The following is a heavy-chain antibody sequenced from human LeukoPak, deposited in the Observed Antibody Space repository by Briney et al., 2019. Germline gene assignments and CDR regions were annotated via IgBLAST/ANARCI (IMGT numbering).Heavy chain of an antibody. J-gene: IGHJ4*02. V-gene: IGHV3-7*03. CDR1: GFTFSSYW. D-gene: IGHD5-24*01. CDR3: AKDDRWLQFCC. CDR2: IKQDGSEK. Sequence: GGSLRLSCAASGFTFSSYWMSWVRQAPGKGLEWVANIKQDGSEKYYVDSVKGRFTISRDNSRNTLYLQMNSLRAEDTAVYYCAKDDRWLQFCCWGQGTLVTVSA.